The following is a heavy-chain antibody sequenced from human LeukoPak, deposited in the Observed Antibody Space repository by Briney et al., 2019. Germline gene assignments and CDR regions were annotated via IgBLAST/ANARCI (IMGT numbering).Heavy chain of an antibody. V-gene: IGHV4-61*01. J-gene: IGHJ3*02. Sequence: SETLSLTCTVSGGSVSSGSYYWSWIRQPPGEGLEWIGYIYYSGSTNYNPSLKSRLTMSVDISKNQFSLKLSSVTAADTAVYYCARGVKGLRGAFDIWGQGTMVTVSS. D-gene: IGHD3-10*01. CDR1: GGSVSSGSYY. CDR2: IYYSGST. CDR3: ARGVKGLRGAFDI.